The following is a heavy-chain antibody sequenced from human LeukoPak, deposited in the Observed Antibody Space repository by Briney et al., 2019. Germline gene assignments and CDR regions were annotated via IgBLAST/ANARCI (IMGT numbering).Heavy chain of an antibody. J-gene: IGHJ4*02. CDR2: ISNSGGST. Sequence: GGSLRLSCAASGFTFSNYAMSWVRQAPGKGLEWVSTISNSGGSTYSADSMKGRFIISRDNSKNALSLQLNSLRPEDTALYYCAKHFCTGLDCSLFDSWGQGTLVTVSS. V-gene: IGHV3-23*01. D-gene: IGHD3/OR15-3a*01. CDR3: AKHFCTGLDCSLFDS. CDR1: GFTFSNYA.